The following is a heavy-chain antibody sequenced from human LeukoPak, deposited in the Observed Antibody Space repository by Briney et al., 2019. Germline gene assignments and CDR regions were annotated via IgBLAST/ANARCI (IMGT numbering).Heavy chain of an antibody. Sequence: GGSLRLCCAASGFTFSSYAMSWVRLAPGKGLEWVSGIGGGGDATYYANSVKGRFTISRDNSKNTLYLQMNSLRAEDTAVFYCAKDRIAARPTSIDYWGQGTLVTVSS. D-gene: IGHD6-6*01. V-gene: IGHV3-23*01. J-gene: IGHJ4*02. CDR2: IGGGGDAT. CDR1: GFTFSSYA. CDR3: AKDRIAARPTSIDY.